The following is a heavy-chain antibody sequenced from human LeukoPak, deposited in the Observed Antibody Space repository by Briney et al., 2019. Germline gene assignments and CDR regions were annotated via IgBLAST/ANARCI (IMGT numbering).Heavy chain of an antibody. Sequence: GESLKISCKGSGLDLNDYWIGWVRQMPGKGLEWMGIISPSRSETQYSLPFQGQVTISVDKSTSTAYLQWSSLKASDTAMYYCAWRKYFSTWLEPWGQGTLVTVS. CDR3: AWRKYFSTWLEP. D-gene: IGHD1-14*01. CDR1: GLDLNDYW. CDR2: ISPSRSET. J-gene: IGHJ5*02. V-gene: IGHV5-51*01.